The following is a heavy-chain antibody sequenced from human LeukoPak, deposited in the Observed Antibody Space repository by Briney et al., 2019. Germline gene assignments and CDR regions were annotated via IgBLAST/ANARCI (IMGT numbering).Heavy chain of an antibody. CDR2: FKTNYNQV. Sequence: AGGSLRLSCVASGFTFSDYAMNWVRRAPGKGLEWVSTFKTNYNQVYYAESMRGRFTISTDNSKNTAYLQMNSLRVEDTALYYCARSVPDYTRFDFWGQGALVTVSS. J-gene: IGHJ4*02. V-gene: IGHV3-23*05. D-gene: IGHD4-11*01. CDR1: GFTFSDYA. CDR3: ARSVPDYTRFDF.